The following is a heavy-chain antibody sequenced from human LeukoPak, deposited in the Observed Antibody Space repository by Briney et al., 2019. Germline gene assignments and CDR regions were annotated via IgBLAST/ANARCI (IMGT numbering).Heavy chain of an antibody. Sequence: ASVKVSCKASGYTFTSYGISWVRQAPGQGLEWMGWISAYNGNTNYAQKLQGRVTMTTDTSTSTAYMELRSLRSDDTAVYYCARLSGGSSWYLDYYYGMDVWGQGTTVTVSS. CDR2: ISAYNGNT. V-gene: IGHV1-18*01. CDR1: GYTFTSYG. CDR3: ARLSGGSSWYLDYYYGMDV. J-gene: IGHJ6*02. D-gene: IGHD6-13*01.